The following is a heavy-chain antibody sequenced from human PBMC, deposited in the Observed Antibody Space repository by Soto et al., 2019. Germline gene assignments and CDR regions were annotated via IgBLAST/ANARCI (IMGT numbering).Heavy chain of an antibody. CDR3: TRDPPRGYYYYMDG. V-gene: IGHV4-59*01. J-gene: IGHJ6*03. CDR2: IYYSGST. Sequence: PSETLSLTCTVSGGSISSYYWSWIRQPPGKGLEWIGYIYYSGSTNYNHTTKIRVTISIDTSKNQLSLNLSSLTASHTAVYECTRDPPRGYYYYMDGWGKGSTFTFSS. CDR1: GGSISSYY.